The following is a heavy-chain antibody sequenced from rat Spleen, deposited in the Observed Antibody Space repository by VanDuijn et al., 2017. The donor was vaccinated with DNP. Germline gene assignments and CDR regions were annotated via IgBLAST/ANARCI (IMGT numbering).Heavy chain of an antibody. Sequence: EVLLVESDGGLVQPGRSLKLSCAASGFTFSDYYMAWVRQAPKKGLEWVASISYEGSSTYYSDSVKGRFTVSRDNAKSTLYLQMNSLRSEDTATYYCTRERDYFDYWGQGVMVTVSS. CDR3: TRERDYFDY. J-gene: IGHJ2*01. V-gene: IGHV5-22*01. CDR2: ISYEGSST. CDR1: GFTFSDYY.